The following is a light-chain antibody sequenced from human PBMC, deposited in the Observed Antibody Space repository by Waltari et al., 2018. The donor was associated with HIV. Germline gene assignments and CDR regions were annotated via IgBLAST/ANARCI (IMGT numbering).Light chain of an antibody. CDR3: AAYDDNLPGWM. Sequence: HSVLTQPPSASGTPGQRVTISCSGRSPNIGSNSVFLYQQFPGTAPKVLIYRNDQRPSGVPDRFSASRSGTSASLVISGLRSEDEADYYCAAYDDNLPGWMFGGGTKLTAL. CDR2: RND. J-gene: IGLJ3*02. CDR1: SPNIGSNS. V-gene: IGLV1-47*01.